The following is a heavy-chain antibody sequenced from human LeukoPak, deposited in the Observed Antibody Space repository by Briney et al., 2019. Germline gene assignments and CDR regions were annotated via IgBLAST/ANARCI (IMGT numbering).Heavy chain of an antibody. D-gene: IGHD3-22*01. CDR1: GFTFSSYS. J-gene: IGHJ4*02. V-gene: IGHV3-21*01. Sequence: GGSLRLSCAASGFTFSSYSMNWVRQAPGKGLEWVSSISSSSSYIYYADSVKGRFTISRDNAKNSLYLQMNSLRAEDTAVYNCARVKWGYDSSGYPDYWGQGTLVTVSS. CDR2: ISSSSSYI. CDR3: ARVKWGYDSSGYPDY.